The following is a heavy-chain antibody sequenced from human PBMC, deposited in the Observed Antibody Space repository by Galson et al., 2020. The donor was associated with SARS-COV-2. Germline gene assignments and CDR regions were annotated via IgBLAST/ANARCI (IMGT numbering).Heavy chain of an antibody. CDR1: GFTVSSFE. J-gene: IGHJ4*02. V-gene: IGHV3-48*03. CDR3: ARWGCSGGTCFAGAYVDH. D-gene: IGHD2-15*01. CDR2: ISNRGSTI. Sequence: GGSLRLSCAVSGFTVSSFEMSWVRQAPGKGLEWLSYISNRGSTIHYGDSVKGRFTISRDSAKNSLILQMDSLRAEDTAVYYCARWGCSGGTCFAGAYVDHWGQGTPVSVS.